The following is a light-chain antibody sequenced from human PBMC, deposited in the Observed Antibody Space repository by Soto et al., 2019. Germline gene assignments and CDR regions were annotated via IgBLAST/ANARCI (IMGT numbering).Light chain of an antibody. V-gene: IGKV1D-12*01. CDR3: QQANSLPLT. CDR1: QGISSW. CDR2: DAS. J-gene: IGKJ4*01. Sequence: SVSASVGDSVTISCRASQGISSWLAWYQQKLGKAPNLLIYDASTLQSGVPSRFSGSGSGTDFTLTISSLQPEDVATYYCQQANSLPLTFGGGTKVDI.